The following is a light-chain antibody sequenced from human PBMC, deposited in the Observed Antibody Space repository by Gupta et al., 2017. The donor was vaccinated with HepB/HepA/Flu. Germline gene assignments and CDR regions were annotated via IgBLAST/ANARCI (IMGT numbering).Light chain of an antibody. J-gene: IGKJ3*01. CDR3: QQYHYGHPLT. Sequence: EIVMTQSPATLSVSPGERVTLSCRASQSVSARVAWYQKKPGQAPRLIIYDASTRATGIPARFSGLGSGTEFTLTISSLQSEDFGVYYCQQYHYGHPLTFGPGTKVDIK. CDR1: QSVSAR. CDR2: DAS. V-gene: IGKV3-15*01.